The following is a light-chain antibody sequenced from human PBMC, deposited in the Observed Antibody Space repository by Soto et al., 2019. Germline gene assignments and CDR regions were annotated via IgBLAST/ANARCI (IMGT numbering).Light chain of an antibody. V-gene: IGKV3-11*01. CDR2: DAS. J-gene: IGKJ2*01. CDR3: QQRSGWRN. CDR1: QSVGSY. Sequence: EIVLTQSPATLSLSPGERATLSCRASQSVGSYLAWYQQKAGQAPRLLIYDASNRVTGIPDRFSGSGSGTDFTLTITSLEPEDFADYYCQQRSGWRNFGQGTKLEIK.